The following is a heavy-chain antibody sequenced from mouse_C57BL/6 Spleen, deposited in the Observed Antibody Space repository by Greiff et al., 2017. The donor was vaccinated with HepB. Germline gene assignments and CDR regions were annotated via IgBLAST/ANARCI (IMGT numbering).Heavy chain of an antibody. V-gene: IGHV1-74*01. CDR2: IHPSDSDT. CDR1: GYTFTSYW. CDR3: AIGCEYDDWYFDV. Sequence: QVQLKQPGAELVKPGASVKVSCKASGYTFTSYWMHWVKQRPGQGLEWIGRIHPSDSDTNYNQKFKGKATLTVDKSSSTAYMQLSSLTSEDSAVYYCAIGCEYDDWYFDVWGTGTTVTVSS. D-gene: IGHD2-4*01. J-gene: IGHJ1*03.